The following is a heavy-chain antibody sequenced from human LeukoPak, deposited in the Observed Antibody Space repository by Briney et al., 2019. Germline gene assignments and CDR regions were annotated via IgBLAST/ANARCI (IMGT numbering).Heavy chain of an antibody. D-gene: IGHD6-19*01. CDR1: GFTFSSYA. J-gene: IGHJ4*02. CDR3: ARNGDTSGWYRN. Sequence: GGSLRLSCAASGFTFSSYAMSWVRQAPGKGLEWVSTIYSGVSTYYADSVKGRFTISRNNSKNTLSLQMNRLRGEDTAVYYCARNGDTSGWYRNWGQGTLVTVSS. CDR2: IYSGVST. V-gene: IGHV3-23*05.